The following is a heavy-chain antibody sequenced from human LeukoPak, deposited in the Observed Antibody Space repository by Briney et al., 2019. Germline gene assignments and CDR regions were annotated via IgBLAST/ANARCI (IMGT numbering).Heavy chain of an antibody. Sequence: SETLSLTCTVSGGSISSSSYYWGWIRQPPGKGLEWIGSIYYSGSTYYNPSLKSRVTISVDTSKNQFSLKLSSVTAADTAVYYCARLYGGYSYWNFDYWGQGTLVTVSS. CDR2: IYYSGST. CDR3: ARLYGGYSYWNFDY. CDR1: GGSISSSSYY. J-gene: IGHJ4*02. V-gene: IGHV4-39*01. D-gene: IGHD5-18*01.